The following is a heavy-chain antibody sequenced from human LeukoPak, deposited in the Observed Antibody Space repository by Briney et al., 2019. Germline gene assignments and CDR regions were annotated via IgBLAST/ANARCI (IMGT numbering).Heavy chain of an antibody. V-gene: IGHV3-23*01. Sequence: GGSLRLSCAASGFTFSSSPMSWVRQAPGKGLDWVSSISADGPTYYADSVKGRFTISRDNSKNALYLQMNSLRGEDTAVYYCAKVSRWGNSRWYEGDWGQGTLVTVSS. D-gene: IGHD6-13*01. J-gene: IGHJ4*02. CDR2: ISADGPT. CDR1: GFTFSSSP. CDR3: AKVSRWGNSRWYEGD.